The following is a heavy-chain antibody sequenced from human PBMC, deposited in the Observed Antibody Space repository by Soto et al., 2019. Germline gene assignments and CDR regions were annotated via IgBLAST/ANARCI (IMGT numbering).Heavy chain of an antibody. D-gene: IGHD1-1*01. J-gene: IGHJ4*02. Sequence: QVHLVQSGAEVKKPVASVKVSCKGSGYAFTTYGITWVRQAPGQGLEWMGWISAHNGNTNYAQKLQGRVNVTRDTSPTTAYMELRSLRSDDTAVYYCARGRYGDYWGQGALVTVSS. CDR2: ISAHNGNT. V-gene: IGHV1-18*01. CDR3: ARGRYGDY. CDR1: GYAFTTYG.